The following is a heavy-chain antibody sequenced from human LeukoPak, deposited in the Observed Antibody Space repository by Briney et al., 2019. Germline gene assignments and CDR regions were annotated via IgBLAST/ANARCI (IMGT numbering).Heavy chain of an antibody. D-gene: IGHD5-18*01. V-gene: IGHV3-49*04. CDR3: SRGPIQLWVHNGVDV. J-gene: IGHJ6*02. CDR1: GFNFGDHA. Sequence: GSLRLSCTTSGFNFGDHAMTWVRQAPGEGLEGVGFIRSKAYRGRTEYAASVKGRFTISRDDSKSVVYLQMNSLKSEDTAVYYCSRGPIQLWVHNGVDVWGQGTTVPVSS. CDR2: IRSKAYRGRT.